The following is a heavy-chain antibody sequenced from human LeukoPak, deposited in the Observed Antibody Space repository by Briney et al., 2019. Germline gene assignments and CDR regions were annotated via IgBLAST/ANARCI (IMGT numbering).Heavy chain of an antibody. CDR2: XXXXXGGI. J-gene: IGHJ6*02. CDR3: VKDMHDVSGSLDHQFGMDV. V-gene: IGHV3-9*01. Sequence: GRSLRLSCAASGFTFDDYTMHWVRQVPGKGLEWXSXXXXXXGGIGYADSVRGRFTITRDNAKNSLYLQMDSLRPEDTALYYCVKDMHDVSGSLDHQFGMDVWGQGTTVTVSS. D-gene: IGHD1-1*01. CDR1: GFTFDDYT.